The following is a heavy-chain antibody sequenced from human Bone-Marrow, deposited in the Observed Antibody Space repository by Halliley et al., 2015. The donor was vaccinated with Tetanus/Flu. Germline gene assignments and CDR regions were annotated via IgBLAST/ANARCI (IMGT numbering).Heavy chain of an antibody. CDR1: GFRFRNYW. D-gene: IGHD2-21*02. V-gene: IGHV3-74*01. Sequence: SLRLSCAASGFRFRNYWMHWVRQAPGKGLVWISHINNDANSTNYADFVRGRFTISRDNPANTVSLQMTSLRADDSAVYYCVREGWFSVVTPPFDSWGQPPLVLVSS. CDR3: VREGWFSVVTPPFDS. CDR2: INNDANST. J-gene: IGHJ4*02.